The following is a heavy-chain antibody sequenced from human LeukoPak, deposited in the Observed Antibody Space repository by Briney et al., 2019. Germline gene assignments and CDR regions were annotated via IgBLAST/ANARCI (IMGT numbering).Heavy chain of an antibody. CDR3: GRAPEDS. V-gene: IGHV3-21*06. Sequence: PGGSLRLSCAASGFSFSTYSMNWVRQAPGEGLEWVSSISGSSNTVYYADSVKGRFAISRDNAKNLLYLEMNSLRAEDTAVYYCGRAPEDSWGQGTLVTVSS. J-gene: IGHJ4*02. CDR2: ISGSSNTV. CDR1: GFSFSTYS.